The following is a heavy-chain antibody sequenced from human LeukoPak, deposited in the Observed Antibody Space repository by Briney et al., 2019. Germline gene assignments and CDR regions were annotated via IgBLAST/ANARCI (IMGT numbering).Heavy chain of an antibody. V-gene: IGHV1-69*13. Sequence: ASVKVSCKASGGTFSSYAISWVRQAPGQGLEWMGGIIPIFGTANYAQKFQGRVTITADESTSTAYMELSSLRSEDTAVYYCAGDRMTTVVTPEFDPWGQGTLVTVSS. CDR2: IIPIFGTA. CDR1: GGTFSSYA. CDR3: AGDRMTTVVTPEFDP. D-gene: IGHD4-23*01. J-gene: IGHJ5*02.